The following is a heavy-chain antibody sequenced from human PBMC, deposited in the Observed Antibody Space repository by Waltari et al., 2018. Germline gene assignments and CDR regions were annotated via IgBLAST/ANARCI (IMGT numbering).Heavy chain of an antibody. V-gene: IGHV3-9*01. CDR1: GFRFDDYA. J-gene: IGHJ6*02. CDR2: IGWNGDNI. D-gene: IGHD1-20*01. CDR3: AKDLVYNTPGIDV. Sequence: ELLVVESGGHSVRPGESLRLSCTAAGFRFDDYAINWVRQAPGKGREWVSVIGWNGDNIDYADSVKGRFTISRDKAKNSVFLQMNGLKVEDTARYFCAKDLVYNTPGIDVWGRGTTVIVSS.